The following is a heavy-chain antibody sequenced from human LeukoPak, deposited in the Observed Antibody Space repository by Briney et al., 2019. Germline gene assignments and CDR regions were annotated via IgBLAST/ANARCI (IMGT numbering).Heavy chain of an antibody. D-gene: IGHD3-10*01. Sequence: GGSLRLSCAGSGFTLSSYSMDWVRQAPGKWLEWVGFIRSKAYGGTTEYAASVKGRFTISRDDSKSIAYLQMNSLKTEDTAVYYCTRDGTMVRGVAPDYWGQGTLVTVSS. J-gene: IGHJ4*02. V-gene: IGHV3-49*04. CDR2: IRSKAYGGTT. CDR1: GFTLSSYS. CDR3: TRDGTMVRGVAPDY.